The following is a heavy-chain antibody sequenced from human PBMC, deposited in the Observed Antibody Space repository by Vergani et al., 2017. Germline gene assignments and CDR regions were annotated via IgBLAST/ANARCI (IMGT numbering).Heavy chain of an antibody. Sequence: QVQLVESGGGVVQPGRSLRLSCAASGFTFSSYGMHWVRQAPGKGLEWVAVISYDGSNKYYADSVKGRFTISRDNSKNTLYLEMNRLRAEDTAVYYCEKASRTSQGAEYYYYMDVWGKGTTVTVSS. J-gene: IGHJ6*03. CDR2: ISYDGSNK. D-gene: IGHD4/OR15-4a*01. CDR3: EKASRTSQGAEYYYYMDV. CDR1: GFTFSSYG. V-gene: IGHV3-30*18.